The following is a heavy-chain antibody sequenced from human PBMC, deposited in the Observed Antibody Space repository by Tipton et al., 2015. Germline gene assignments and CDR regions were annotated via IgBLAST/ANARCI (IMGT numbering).Heavy chain of an antibody. CDR2: IYYSANT. V-gene: IGHV4-61*01. D-gene: IGHD6-13*01. Sequence: TLSLTCTVSGGSVSSGFYYWNWIRQPPGKGLEWIGYIYYSANTNYNPSLNSRVTISVDTSKNQFSLKLSSVTAADAAVYYCARGGVGSSWVDYWGQGTLVTVSS. CDR1: GGSVSSGFYY. CDR3: ARGGVGSSWVDY. J-gene: IGHJ4*02.